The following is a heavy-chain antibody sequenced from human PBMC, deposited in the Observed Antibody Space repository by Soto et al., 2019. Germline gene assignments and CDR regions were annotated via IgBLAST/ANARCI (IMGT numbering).Heavy chain of an antibody. CDR1: GGSITGAYY. CDR3: ARVRDSFGLDV. D-gene: IGHD2-15*01. V-gene: IGHV4-31*03. Sequence: SATRSITCNISGGSITGAYYWNWIRQHPGKGLEWIGSIHYRGSTDYNPSLKSRITISLDRSNNQFSLKLSSVTAADTAVYYCARVRDSFGLDVWGQGTTVTVSS. J-gene: IGHJ6*02. CDR2: IHYRGST.